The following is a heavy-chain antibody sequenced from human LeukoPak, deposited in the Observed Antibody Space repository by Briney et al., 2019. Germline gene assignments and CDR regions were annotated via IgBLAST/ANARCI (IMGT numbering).Heavy chain of an antibody. CDR1: GFTFSSYA. CDR2: ISGSGGST. J-gene: IGHJ4*02. Sequence: GGSLRLSCAASGFTFSSYAMSWVRQAPGKGLEGVSAISGSGGSTYYADSVKGRFTISRDNSKTTLYLQLNSLRAEDTAVYYCAKTEISGSRNRAHFDYWGQGTLVTVSS. V-gene: IGHV3-23*01. CDR3: AKTEISGSRNRAHFDY. D-gene: IGHD1-26*01.